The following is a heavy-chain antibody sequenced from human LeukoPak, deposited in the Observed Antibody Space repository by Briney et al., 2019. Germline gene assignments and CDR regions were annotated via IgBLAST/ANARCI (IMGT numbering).Heavy chain of an antibody. Sequence: SEALSLTCTVSGVSISSYYWSWIRQPPGKGLEWIGYIYYSGSTNYNPSLKSRVTISVDTSKNQFSLKLSSVTAADTAVYYCARATPSSWYLPNPLDYWGQGTLVTVSS. CDR3: ARATPSSWYLPNPLDY. J-gene: IGHJ4*02. V-gene: IGHV4-59*01. CDR2: IYYSGST. D-gene: IGHD6-13*01. CDR1: GVSISSYY.